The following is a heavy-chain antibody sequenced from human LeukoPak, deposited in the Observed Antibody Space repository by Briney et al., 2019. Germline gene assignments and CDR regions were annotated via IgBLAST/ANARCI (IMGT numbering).Heavy chain of an antibody. CDR3: ARDFPYYDILTGYFGGVWFDP. J-gene: IGHJ5*02. CDR2: IYHSGST. V-gene: IGHV4-38-2*02. Sequence: SETLSLTCTVSGYSISSGYYWGWIRQPPGKGLEWIGSIYHSGSTYYNPSLKSRVTISVDTSKNQFSLKLSSVTAADTAVYYCARDFPYYDILTGYFGGVWFDPWGQGTLVTVSS. CDR1: GYSISSGYY. D-gene: IGHD3-9*01.